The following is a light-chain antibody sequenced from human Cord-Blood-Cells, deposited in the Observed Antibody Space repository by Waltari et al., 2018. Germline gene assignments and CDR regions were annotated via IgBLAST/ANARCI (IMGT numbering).Light chain of an antibody. CDR1: RSAVGFYNY. Sequence: QSPLTQPASVSVSPGQSITISCTATRSAVGFYNYLSWYQQHPGKAPKLMIYEVSNRPSGVSNRFSGSKSGNTASLTISGLQAEDEADYYCSSYTSSSTLYVVGTGTKVTVL. V-gene: IGLV2-14*01. J-gene: IGLJ1*01. CDR3: SSYTSSSTLYV. CDR2: EVS.